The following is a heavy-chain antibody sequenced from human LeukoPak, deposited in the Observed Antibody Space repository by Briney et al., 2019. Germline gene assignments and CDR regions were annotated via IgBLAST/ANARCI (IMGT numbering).Heavy chain of an antibody. Sequence: PGGSLRLSCGASGFPFSSYAMSWVRQAPGKGLEWVSLISGSGGSTYFADSVKGRFTISRDNSKNTLYLQMNTLRAEDTAVYYCARDQGYGSMFDYWGQGTLVTVSS. CDR2: ISGSGGST. J-gene: IGHJ4*02. CDR1: GFPFSSYA. V-gene: IGHV3-23*01. CDR3: ARDQGYGSMFDY. D-gene: IGHD4-17*01.